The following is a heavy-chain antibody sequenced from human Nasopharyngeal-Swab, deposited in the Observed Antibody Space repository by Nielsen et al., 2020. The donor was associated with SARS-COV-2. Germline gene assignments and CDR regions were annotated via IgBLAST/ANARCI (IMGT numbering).Heavy chain of an antibody. J-gene: IGHJ5*02. CDR3: AGGILLPFGDGWFDP. CDR2: IYHSGST. CDR1: DYSISSGYY. V-gene: IGHV4-38-2*01. Sequence: SETLSLTCAVSDYSISSGYYWGWIRQPPGKGLEWIGSIYHSGSTYYNPSLKSRVTISVDRSKNQFSLKLSSVTAADTAVYYCAGGILLPFGDGWFDPWGQGTLVTVSS. D-gene: IGHD2-15*01.